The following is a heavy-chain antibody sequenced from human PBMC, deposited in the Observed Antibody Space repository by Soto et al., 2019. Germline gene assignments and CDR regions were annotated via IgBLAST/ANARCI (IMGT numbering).Heavy chain of an antibody. J-gene: IGHJ6*02. Sequence: GASVKVSCKASGGTFSSYAISWVRQAPGQGLEWMGGIIPIFGTANYAQKFQGRVTITADESTSTAYMELSSLRSEDTAVYYCARAGDTAMVSGYYGMDVWGQGTTVTVSS. D-gene: IGHD5-18*01. CDR1: GGTFSSYA. CDR3: ARAGDTAMVSGYYGMDV. V-gene: IGHV1-69*13. CDR2: IIPIFGTA.